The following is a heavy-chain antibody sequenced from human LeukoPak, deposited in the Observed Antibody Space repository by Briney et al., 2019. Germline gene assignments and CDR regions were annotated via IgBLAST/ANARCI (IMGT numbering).Heavy chain of an antibody. D-gene: IGHD3-22*01. CDR1: GFIFSDYY. CDR3: ARGRSYYDSSGYFAFDI. V-gene: IGHV3-11*04. CDR2: ISNIGTTI. J-gene: IGHJ3*02. Sequence: GGSLRLSCAASGFIFSDYYMSWIRQAPGKGLEWVSYISNIGTTIYYADSVKGRFTISRDTAKNSLYLQMNSLRAEDTAVYYCARGRSYYDSSGYFAFDIWGQGTMVTVSS.